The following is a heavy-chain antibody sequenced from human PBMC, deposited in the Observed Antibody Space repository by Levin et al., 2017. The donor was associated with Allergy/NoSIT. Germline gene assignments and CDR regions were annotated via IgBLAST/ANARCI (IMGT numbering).Heavy chain of an antibody. V-gene: IGHV4-4*07. CDR1: GGSISSYY. D-gene: IGHD2-15*01. J-gene: IGHJ4*02. CDR3: ASEGYCSGGSCYYFDY. Sequence: SETLSLTCTVSGGSISSYYWSWIRQPAGKGLEWIGRIYTSGSTNYNPSLKSRVTMSVDTSKNQFSLKLSSVTAADTAVYYCASEGYCSGGSCYYFDYWGQGTLVTVSS. CDR2: IYTSGST.